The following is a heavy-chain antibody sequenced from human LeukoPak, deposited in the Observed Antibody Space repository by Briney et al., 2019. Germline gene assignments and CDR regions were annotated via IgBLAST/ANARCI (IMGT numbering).Heavy chain of an antibody. Sequence: ASVKVSCKASGYTFTGYYMHWVRQAPRQGLEWMGWINPNSGGTNYAQKFQGRVTMTRDTSISTAYMELSRLRSDDTAVYYCARVHVETYYYYGMDVWGQGTTVTVSS. CDR1: GYTFTGYY. V-gene: IGHV1-2*02. D-gene: IGHD5-24*01. CDR2: INPNSGGT. CDR3: ARVHVETYYYYGMDV. J-gene: IGHJ6*02.